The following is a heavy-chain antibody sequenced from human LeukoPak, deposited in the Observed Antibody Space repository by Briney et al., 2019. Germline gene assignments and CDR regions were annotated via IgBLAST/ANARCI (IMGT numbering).Heavy chain of an antibody. V-gene: IGHV3-30*18. CDR1: GFTFSSYG. D-gene: IGHD2-2*01. CDR3: AKGHFGYCSSTSCPRYYYYGMDV. J-gene: IGHJ6*02. Sequence: GRSLRLSCAASGFTFSSYGMHWVRQAPGKGLEWVAVISYDGSNKYYADSVKGRFTISRDNSKNTLYLQMNSLRAEDTAVYYCAKGHFGYCSSTSCPRYYYYGMDVWGQGTTVTASS. CDR2: ISYDGSNK.